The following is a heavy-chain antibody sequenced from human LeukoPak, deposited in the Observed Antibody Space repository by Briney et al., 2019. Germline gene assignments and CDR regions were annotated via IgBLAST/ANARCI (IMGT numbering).Heavy chain of an antibody. Sequence: ASVQVSCKASGYTFTGYYMHWVRQAPGQGLEWMGWINPNSGGTNYAQKFQGRVTMTRDTSISTAYMELSRLRSDDTAVYYCARAGTSGYDWLGIDYWGQGTLVTVSS. J-gene: IGHJ4*02. CDR3: ARAGTSGYDWLGIDY. CDR1: GYTFTGYY. CDR2: INPNSGGT. D-gene: IGHD5-12*01. V-gene: IGHV1-2*02.